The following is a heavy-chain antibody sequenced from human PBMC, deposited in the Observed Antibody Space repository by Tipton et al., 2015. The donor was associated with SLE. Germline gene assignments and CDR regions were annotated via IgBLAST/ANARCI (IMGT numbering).Heavy chain of an antibody. D-gene: IGHD2-2*03. J-gene: IGHJ3*02. CDR2: IYYSGST. Sequence: TLSLTCTVSGGSISSSRYYLGWIRQPPGKGLEWIGGIYYSGSTYYNPSLKSRVTISVDTSKNQFSLKLSSVTAADTAVYYCAREGMDSAFDIWGQGTMVTVSS. V-gene: IGHV4-39*07. CDR3: AREGMDSAFDI. CDR1: GGSISSSRYY.